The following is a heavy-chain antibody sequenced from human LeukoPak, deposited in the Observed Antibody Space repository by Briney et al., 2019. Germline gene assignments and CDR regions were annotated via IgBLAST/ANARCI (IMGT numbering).Heavy chain of an antibody. CDR3: AREGSCSSTSCYDHYYYGMDV. CDR2: IWYDGSNK. Sequence: GGSLRLSCAASGFTFSSYGMHWVRQAPGKGLEWVAVIWYDGSNKYYADVVKGRFTISRDNSKNTLYLQMNSLRAEDTAVYYCAREGSCSSTSCYDHYYYGMDVWGQGTTVTVSS. CDR1: GFTFSSYG. J-gene: IGHJ6*02. V-gene: IGHV3-33*01. D-gene: IGHD2-2*01.